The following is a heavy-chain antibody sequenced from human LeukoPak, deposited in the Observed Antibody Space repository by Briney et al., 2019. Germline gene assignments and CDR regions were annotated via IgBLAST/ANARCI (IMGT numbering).Heavy chain of an antibody. V-gene: IGHV1-69*13. CDR1: GGTFSSYA. CDR3: ARGRLMVRSRNYYYYGMDV. CDR2: IIPIFGTA. D-gene: IGHD3-10*01. J-gene: IGHJ6*02. Sequence: SVKVSCTASGGTFSSYAISWVRQAPGQGLEWMGGIIPIFGTANYAQKFQGRVTITADESTSTAYMELSSLRSEDTAVYYCARGRLMVRSRNYYYYGMDVWGQGTTVTASS.